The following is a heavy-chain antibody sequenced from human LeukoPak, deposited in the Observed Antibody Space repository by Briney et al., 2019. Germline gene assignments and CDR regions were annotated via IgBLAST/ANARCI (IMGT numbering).Heavy chain of an antibody. CDR3: ARGYCSSTSCYGFDY. CDR1: GGTFSSYA. D-gene: IGHD2-2*01. CDR2: IIPIFGTA. V-gene: IGHV1-69*13. J-gene: IGHJ4*02. Sequence: SVKVSCTASGGTFSSYAISWVRQAPGQGLEWMGGIIPIFGTANYAQKFQGRVTITADESTSTAYMELSSLRSEDTAVYYCARGYCSSTSCYGFDYWGQGTLVTVSS.